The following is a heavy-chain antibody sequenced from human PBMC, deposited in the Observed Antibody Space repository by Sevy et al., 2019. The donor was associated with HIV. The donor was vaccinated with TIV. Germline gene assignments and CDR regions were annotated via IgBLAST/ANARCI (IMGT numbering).Heavy chain of an antibody. Sequence: GGSLRLSCAASGFTFSSYWMHWVRQAPGKGLVWVSRINSDGSSTSYADSVKGRFTISRDNAKNTLYLQMNSLRAEDTAVYYCVMTTESYYYYYGMDVWGQWTTVTVSS. CDR2: INSDGSST. CDR1: GFTFSSYW. J-gene: IGHJ6*02. CDR3: VMTTESYYYYYGMDV. V-gene: IGHV3-74*01. D-gene: IGHD4-4*01.